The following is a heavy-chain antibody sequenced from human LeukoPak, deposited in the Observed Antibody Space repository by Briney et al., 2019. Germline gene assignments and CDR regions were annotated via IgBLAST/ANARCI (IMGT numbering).Heavy chain of an antibody. CDR3: ARLAGYYYYMDV. J-gene: IGHJ6*03. CDR2: INWNGGST. Sequence: PGGSLRLSCAASGVTFDDYGVSWVRQAPGKGLEWVSGINWNGGSTGYADSVKGRFTISRDNAKNSLYLQMNSLRAEDTALYYCARLAGYYYYMDVWGRGTTVTVSS. V-gene: IGHV3-20*04. CDR1: GVTFDDYG.